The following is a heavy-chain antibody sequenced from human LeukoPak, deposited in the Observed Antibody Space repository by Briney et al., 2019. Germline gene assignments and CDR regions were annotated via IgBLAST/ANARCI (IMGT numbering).Heavy chain of an antibody. CDR3: ARHVDSSTWYNYFDF. D-gene: IGHD6-13*01. V-gene: IGHV4-59*08. CDR2: IYYSGSA. CDR1: GGSINPYY. Sequence: SETLSLTCTVSGGSINPYYWSWIRQPPGKGLEWIGYIYYSGSAIHNPSLKSRVTISVDTSKSQFSLKVSSVTAADTAVYYCARHVDSSTWYNYFDFWGQGMLVTVSS. J-gene: IGHJ4*02.